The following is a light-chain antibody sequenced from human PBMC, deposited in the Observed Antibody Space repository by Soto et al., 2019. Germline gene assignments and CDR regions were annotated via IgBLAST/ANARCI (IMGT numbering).Light chain of an antibody. J-gene: IGKJ5*01. CDR1: QSLLHSNGYNY. CDR3: MQGTHWPIT. V-gene: IGKV2-28*01. Sequence: DIVMTQSPLSLPVTPGEPASISCRSSQSLLHSNGYNYLDWYLQKPGQSPQLLIYLGSNRDSGVPARFSGSGSGTDFALKISRVEAEDVGVYYCMQGTHWPITFGQGTRREIK. CDR2: LGS.